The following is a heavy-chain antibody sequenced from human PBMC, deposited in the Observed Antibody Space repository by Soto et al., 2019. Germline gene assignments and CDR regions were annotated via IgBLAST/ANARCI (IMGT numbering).Heavy chain of an antibody. CDR1: GYIFVNYG. J-gene: IGHJ6*02. Sequence: VQSGDEVKKPGASVKVSCKASGYIFVNYGIAWVRQAPRQGLEWMGWISPYTGNTHSASKVQGRLTMTTDTSTSTAYMDLGRLTSADTAVYYCVMVDNYVTPTPQDVWGQGTTVTVSS. D-gene: IGHD3-16*01. V-gene: IGHV1-18*01. CDR3: VMVDNYVTPTPQDV. CDR2: ISPYTGNT.